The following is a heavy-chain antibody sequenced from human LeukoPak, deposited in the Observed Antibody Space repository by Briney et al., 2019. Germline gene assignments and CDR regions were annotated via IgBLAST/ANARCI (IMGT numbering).Heavy chain of an antibody. Sequence: PGGSLRLSCAASGFTFSSYAMHWVRQAPGKGLEWVAVISYDGSNKYYADSVKGRFTISRDNSKNTLYLQMNSLRAEDTAVYYCARDMGYVWGTNRPHRWFDPWGQGTLVTVSS. D-gene: IGHD3-16*01. CDR1: GFTFSSYA. V-gene: IGHV3-30*14. CDR3: ARDMGYVWGTNRPHRWFDP. CDR2: ISYDGSNK. J-gene: IGHJ5*02.